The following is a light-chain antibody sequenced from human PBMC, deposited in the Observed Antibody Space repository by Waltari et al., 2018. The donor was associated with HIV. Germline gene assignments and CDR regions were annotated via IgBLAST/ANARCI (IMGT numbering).Light chain of an antibody. J-gene: IGKJ1*01. CDR1: QSLLYRSTNQNY. V-gene: IGKV4-1*01. Sequence: DIVMTQSPASLPLSLGEKATTRCTSSQSLLYRSTNQNYLAWYRQRPGNPHEVLIYQASTRESVVPDRFSGSGSGTDFILTITSLQADDVATYFCQQYYSLPWTFGQGTKVEIK. CDR2: QAS. CDR3: QQYYSLPWT.